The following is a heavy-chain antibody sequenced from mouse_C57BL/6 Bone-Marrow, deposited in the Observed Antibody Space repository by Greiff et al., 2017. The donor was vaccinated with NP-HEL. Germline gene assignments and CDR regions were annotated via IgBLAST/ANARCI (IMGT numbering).Heavy chain of an antibody. CDR1: GYAFSSYW. D-gene: IGHD1-1*01. J-gene: IGHJ1*03. Sequence: VQLQQSGAELVKPGASVKISCKASGYAFSSYWMNWVKQRPGKGLEWIGQIYPGDGDTNYNGKFKGKATLTADESSSTAYMQLSSLTSEDSAVYFCARGYGSSYWYFDVWGTGTTVTVSS. V-gene: IGHV1-80*01. CDR3: ARGYGSSYWYFDV. CDR2: IYPGDGDT.